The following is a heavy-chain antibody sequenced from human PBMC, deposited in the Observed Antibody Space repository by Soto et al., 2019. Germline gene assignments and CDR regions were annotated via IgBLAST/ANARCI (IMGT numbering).Heavy chain of an antibody. D-gene: IGHD3-22*01. CDR1: GFTFSSYG. CDR2: IWYDGSNK. Sequence: VGSLRLSCAASGFTFSSYGMHWVRQAPGKGLEWVAVIWYDGSNKYYADSVKGRFTISRDNSKNTLYLQMNSLRAEDTAVYYCARATDYYDSSGYYGPGYWGQGTLVTVSS. J-gene: IGHJ4*02. V-gene: IGHV3-33*01. CDR3: ARATDYYDSSGYYGPGY.